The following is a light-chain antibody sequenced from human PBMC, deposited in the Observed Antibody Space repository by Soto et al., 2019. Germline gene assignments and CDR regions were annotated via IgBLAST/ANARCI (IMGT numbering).Light chain of an antibody. Sequence: EIVLTQSPGTLSLSPGERATLSCRASQSVSSSYLAWYQQKPGQAPRLLIYATSNRATGIPDRFSGSGSGADFTLTISRLEPEDFAVYYCQQRSNWWTFGQGTKVEIK. V-gene: IGKV3D-20*02. J-gene: IGKJ1*01. CDR3: QQRSNWWT. CDR2: ATS. CDR1: QSVSSSY.